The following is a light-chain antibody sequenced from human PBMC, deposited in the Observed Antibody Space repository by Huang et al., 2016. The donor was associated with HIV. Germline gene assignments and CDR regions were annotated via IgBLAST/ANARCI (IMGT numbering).Light chain of an antibody. Sequence: ENLMTQSPSTLSVSPGERATLSCRASQSVFKNLAWYQQKPGQAPKRRIYGSSTRAAGIPARFSGSGSGTDFTLTISSLQSEDFAVYYCQQYNTSPRTFGQGTKVEV. CDR2: GSS. CDR3: QQYNTSPRT. V-gene: IGKV3-15*01. CDR1: QSVFKN. J-gene: IGKJ1*01.